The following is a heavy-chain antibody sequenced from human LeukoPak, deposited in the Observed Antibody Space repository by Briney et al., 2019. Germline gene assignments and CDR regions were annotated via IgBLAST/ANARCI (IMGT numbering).Heavy chain of an antibody. Sequence: PSGTLSLTCTVSGGSISSYYWSWIRQPPGKGLEWIGYIYYSGSTNYNPSLKSRVTISVDTSKNQFSLKLSSVTAADAAVYYCARRYDSPNFYMDVWGKGTTVTVSS. D-gene: IGHD3-22*01. CDR2: IYYSGST. CDR1: GGSISSYY. CDR3: ARRYDSPNFYMDV. V-gene: IGHV4-59*08. J-gene: IGHJ6*03.